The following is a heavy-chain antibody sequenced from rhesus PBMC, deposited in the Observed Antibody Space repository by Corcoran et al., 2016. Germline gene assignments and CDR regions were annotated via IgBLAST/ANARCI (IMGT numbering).Heavy chain of an antibody. CDR3: TRSLGTYYDY. V-gene: IGHV3-7*01. Sequence: EVQLVESGGGLVQPGGSLRLSCAASGFTCGDLVLHWVRQAPGKGLEGVTSISNTCKTIYYADSLKGRFTVSRDNAKNSLSLQMNSLRAEDTAVYYCTRSLGTYYDYWGQGVLVTVSS. CDR1: GFTCGDLV. CDR2: ISNTCKTI. J-gene: IGHJ4*01. D-gene: IGHD3-16*01.